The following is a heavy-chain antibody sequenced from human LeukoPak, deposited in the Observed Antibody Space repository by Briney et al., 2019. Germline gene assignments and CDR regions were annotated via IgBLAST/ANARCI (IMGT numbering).Heavy chain of an antibody. CDR1: GFTFSSYS. D-gene: IGHD5-12*01. CDR2: ISSSSSYI. Sequence: GGSLRLSCAASGFTFSSYSMNWVRQAPGKGLEWVSSISSSSSYIYYADSVKGRFTISRDNAKNSLYLQMNSLRAEDTAVYYCARQDGYSGYDWIEWGFDPWGQGTLVTVSS. CDR3: ARQDGYSGYDWIEWGFDP. V-gene: IGHV3-21*01. J-gene: IGHJ5*02.